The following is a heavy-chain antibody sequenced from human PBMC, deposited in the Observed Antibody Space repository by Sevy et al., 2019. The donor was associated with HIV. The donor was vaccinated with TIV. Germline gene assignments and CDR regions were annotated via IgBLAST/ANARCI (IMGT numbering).Heavy chain of an antibody. D-gene: IGHD3-22*01. Sequence: SETLSLTCTVSGGSISSYYWSWIRQPAGKGLEWIGHIYTSGSTNYNPSLKSRVTMSVDTSKNQFSLKLSSVTAADTAVYYCARDSRDDSSGSNFDYWGQGTLVTVSS. CDR3: ARDSRDDSSGSNFDY. V-gene: IGHV4-4*07. J-gene: IGHJ4*02. CDR1: GGSISSYY. CDR2: IYTSGST.